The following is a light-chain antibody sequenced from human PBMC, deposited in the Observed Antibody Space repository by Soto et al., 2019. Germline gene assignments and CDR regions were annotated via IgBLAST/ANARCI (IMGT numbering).Light chain of an antibody. CDR1: SSDVGGYNY. V-gene: IGLV2-14*01. J-gene: IGLJ1*01. Sequence: QSALTQPASVSGSPGQSITISCTGTSSDVGGYNYVSWYQQHPGKAPKLMIYEVSNRPSGVSNRFSGSKSGNPASLTISGLQAEDEADYCCSSYTSSSLYVFGTGTKLTVL. CDR2: EVS. CDR3: SSYTSSSLYV.